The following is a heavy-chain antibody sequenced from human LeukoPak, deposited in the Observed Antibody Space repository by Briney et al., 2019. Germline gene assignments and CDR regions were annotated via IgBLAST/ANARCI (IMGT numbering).Heavy chain of an antibody. CDR2: IYYSGST. CDR3: AGGFGELLLDY. CDR1: GCSISSNSYY. V-gene: IGHV4-39*01. D-gene: IGHD3-10*01. J-gene: IGHJ4*02. Sequence: PSETLSLTCTASGCSISSNSYYWGWIRQPPAKGLEWIGSIYYSGSTYYNPSLKSRVTISVDTSKNQFSLKLSSVTAADTAVYYCAGGFGELLLDYWGQGTLVTVSS.